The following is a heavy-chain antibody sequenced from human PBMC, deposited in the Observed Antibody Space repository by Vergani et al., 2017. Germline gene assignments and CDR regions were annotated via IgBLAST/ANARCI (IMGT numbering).Heavy chain of an antibody. J-gene: IGHJ3*02. CDR1: GGSFSGYY. Sequence: QVQLQQWGAGLLKPSETLSLTCAVYGGSFSGYYWSWIRQPPGKGLEWIGEINHSGSTNYNPSLKSRVTISVDTSKNQFSLKLSSVTAADTAVYYCARDYGSHDAFDIWGQGTMVTVSS. V-gene: IGHV4-34*01. D-gene: IGHD1-26*01. CDR3: ARDYGSHDAFDI. CDR2: INHSGST.